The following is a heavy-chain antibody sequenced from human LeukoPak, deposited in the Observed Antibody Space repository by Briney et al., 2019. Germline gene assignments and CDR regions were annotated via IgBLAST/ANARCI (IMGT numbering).Heavy chain of an antibody. J-gene: IGHJ4*02. D-gene: IGHD2-2*02. CDR2: INPGGGST. V-gene: IGHV1-46*01. Sequence: ASVKVSCKASGYTFTSYYMHWVRQAPGQGLEWMGIINPGGGSTSYAQKFQGRVTMTRDMSTSTVYMELSSLRSEDTAVYYCAIIPTLEYYFDYWGQGTLVTVSS. CDR1: GYTFTSYY. CDR3: AIIPTLEYYFDY.